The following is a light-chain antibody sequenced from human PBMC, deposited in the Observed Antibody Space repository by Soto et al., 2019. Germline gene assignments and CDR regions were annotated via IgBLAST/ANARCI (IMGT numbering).Light chain of an antibody. CDR3: QQYYDWPT. V-gene: IGKV3-15*01. CDR1: QRITT. Sequence: EIVMTQSPATLSLSPGERATLSCRASQRITTVAWYQQKPGQAPRLLIYGLSIRAPGVPARFSVSGSGTEFTLTIGSLQSEDFPVYFYQQYYDWPTFGQGTRVEVK. J-gene: IGKJ1*01. CDR2: GLS.